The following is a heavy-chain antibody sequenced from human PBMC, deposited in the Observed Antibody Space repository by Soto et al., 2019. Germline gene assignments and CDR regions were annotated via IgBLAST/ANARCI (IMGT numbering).Heavy chain of an antibody. Sequence: SETLSLTCTVSGGSISSGGYYWSWIRQHPGKGLEWIGYIYYSGSTYYNPSLKSRVTISVDTSKNQFSLKLSSVTAADTAVYYCARGGGELFRSVQNWFDPWGQGTLVTVSS. CDR3: ARGGGELFRSVQNWFDP. CDR2: IYYSGST. J-gene: IGHJ5*02. CDR1: GGSISSGGYY. D-gene: IGHD3-10*01. V-gene: IGHV4-31*03.